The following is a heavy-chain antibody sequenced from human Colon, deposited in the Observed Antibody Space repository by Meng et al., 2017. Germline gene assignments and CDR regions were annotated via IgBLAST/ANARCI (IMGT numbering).Heavy chain of an antibody. D-gene: IGHD7-27*01. V-gene: IGHV4-4*02. Sequence: HVQLHALARGLLKPSGTRYLPCTVSGVSIIGLDLLTWVRQTPGKGLEWIGEIHHSGRTNSMPSLKSRVTLSLDKSKNQFSLSMTSVTAADTAVYYCARGTGDIRVGFDYWGQGTLVTVSS. J-gene: IGHJ4*02. CDR1: GVSIIGLDL. CDR3: ARGTGDIRVGFDY. CDR2: IHHSGRT.